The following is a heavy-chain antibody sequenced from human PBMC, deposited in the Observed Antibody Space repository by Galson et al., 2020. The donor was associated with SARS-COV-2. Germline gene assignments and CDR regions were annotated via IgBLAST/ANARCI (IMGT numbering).Heavy chain of an antibody. CDR2: LNPNSGNT. CDR3: ARSYDDFATWFDP. Sequence: ASVKVSCKTSGYTFTNYEINWVRQDPGQGLEWMGWLNPNSGNTGYAQKFQGRDTMTRTTSISTAYMELNSLTSEDTAVYYCARSYDDFATWFDPWGQGTLVTVSS. J-gene: IGHJ5*02. CDR1: GYTFTNYE. V-gene: IGHV1-8*01. D-gene: IGHD4-17*01.